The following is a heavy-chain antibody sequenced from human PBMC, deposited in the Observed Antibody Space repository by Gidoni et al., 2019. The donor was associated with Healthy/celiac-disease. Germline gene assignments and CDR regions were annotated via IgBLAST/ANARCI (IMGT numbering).Heavy chain of an antibody. CDR1: GRTFRSYA. V-gene: IGHV1-69*01. CDR3: ARGLDPVRRDAFDI. CDR2: IIPIFGTA. D-gene: IGHD4-17*01. Sequence: QVQLVQSGAEVKKPASSVKVSCKASGRTFRSYAISWVRQAPGQGLEWMGGIIPIFGTANYAQKFQGRVTITADESTSTAYMELSSLRSEDTAVYYCARGLDPVRRDAFDIWGQGTMVTVSS. J-gene: IGHJ3*02.